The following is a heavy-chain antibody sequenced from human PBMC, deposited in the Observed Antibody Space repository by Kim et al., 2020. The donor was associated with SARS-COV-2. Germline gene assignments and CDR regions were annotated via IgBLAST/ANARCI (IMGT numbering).Heavy chain of an antibody. J-gene: IGHJ6*02. CDR2: INHSGST. Sequence: SETLSLTCAVYGGSFSGYYWSWIRQPPGKGLEWIGEINHSGSTNYNPSLKSRVTISVDTSKNQFSLKLSSVTAADTAVYYCARGGRYCSSTSCLGLYGMDVWGQGTTVTVSS. V-gene: IGHV4-34*01. D-gene: IGHD2-2*01. CDR3: ARGGRYCSSTSCLGLYGMDV. CDR1: GGSFSGYY.